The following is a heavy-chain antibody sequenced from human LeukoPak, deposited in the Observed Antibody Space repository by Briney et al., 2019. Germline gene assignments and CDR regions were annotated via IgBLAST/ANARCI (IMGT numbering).Heavy chain of an antibody. Sequence: SETLSLTCTVSGGSISSYHWSWIRQPPGKGLESIGYIYSSGSAHYNPSLKSRVTIAVDTSKNQFSLKLSSVTAADTAVYYCARRQKYYYDSSGYYGYWGQGTLVTVSS. D-gene: IGHD3-22*01. CDR1: GGSISSYH. J-gene: IGHJ4*02. CDR3: ARRQKYYYDSSGYYGY. CDR2: IYSSGSA. V-gene: IGHV4-59*12.